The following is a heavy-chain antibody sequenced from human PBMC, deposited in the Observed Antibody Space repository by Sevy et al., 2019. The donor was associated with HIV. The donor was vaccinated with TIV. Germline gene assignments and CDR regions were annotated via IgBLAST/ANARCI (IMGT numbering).Heavy chain of an antibody. D-gene: IGHD3-22*01. CDR2: FDPEDGET. J-gene: IGHJ4*02. Sequence: ASVKVSCKVSGYTLTKLAMHWVRQAPGKGLEWMGTFDPEDGETIYAQKFQGRVTMTEDTSIDTAYMELSSLRSEDTAVFYCAITKDYYDNSGSPFDYWGQGTLFTVSS. CDR1: GYTLTKLA. CDR3: AITKDYYDNSGSPFDY. V-gene: IGHV1-24*01.